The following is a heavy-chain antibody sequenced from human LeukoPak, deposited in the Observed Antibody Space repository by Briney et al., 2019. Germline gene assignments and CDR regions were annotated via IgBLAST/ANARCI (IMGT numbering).Heavy chain of an antibody. V-gene: IGHV3-9*01. D-gene: IGHD3-3*01. CDR3: NRDGIPETNWSGYYVDF. CDR1: GFTFDDYA. CDR2: ISWNSGSI. Sequence: PGRSLRLSCAASGFTFDDYAMHWVRQAPGKGLEWVSGISWNSGSIGYADSVKGRFTISRDNAKNSLYLQMNSLKTEDTAVYYCNRDGIPETNWSGYYVDFWGQGTLVTVSS. J-gene: IGHJ4*02.